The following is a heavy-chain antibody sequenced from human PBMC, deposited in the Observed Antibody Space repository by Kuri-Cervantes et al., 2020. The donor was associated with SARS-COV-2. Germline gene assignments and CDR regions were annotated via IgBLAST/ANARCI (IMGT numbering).Heavy chain of an antibody. CDR1: GGTFSSYA. D-gene: IGHD3-22*01. J-gene: IGHJ1*01. Sequence: ASVKVSCKASGGTFSSYAISWVRQAPGQGLEWMGWINTNTGNLTYAQGFTGRFVFSLDTSVSTAYLQISSLKAEDTAVYYCARRDSSGYHTNYFQHWGQGTLVTVSS. CDR3: ARRDSSGYHTNYFQH. CDR2: INTNTGNL. V-gene: IGHV7-4-1*02.